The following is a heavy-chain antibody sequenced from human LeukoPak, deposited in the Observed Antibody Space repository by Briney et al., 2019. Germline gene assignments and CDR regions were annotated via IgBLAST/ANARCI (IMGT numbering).Heavy chain of an antibody. CDR3: ARGVPYAPGSGPHYSDY. CDR1: GFTFSSYW. CDR2: IKQDGSQK. D-gene: IGHD3-3*01. Sequence: GGSLRLSCAASGFTFSSYWMSWVRQAPGKGLEWVANIKQDGSQKYYVDSVKGRFSISRDNAKNSLYLQKNSLRAEDTAVYYCARGVPYAPGSGPHYSDYWGQGTLVTVSS. J-gene: IGHJ4*02. V-gene: IGHV3-7*01.